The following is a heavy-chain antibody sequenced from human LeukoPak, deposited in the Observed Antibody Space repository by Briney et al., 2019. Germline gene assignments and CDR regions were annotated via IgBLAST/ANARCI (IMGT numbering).Heavy chain of an antibody. J-gene: IGHJ5*02. V-gene: IGHV4-38-2*01. D-gene: IGHD3-22*01. CDR1: GYSISSGYY. CDR2: IYHSGST. CDR3: ARTYYYDSSGRAKVRFDP. Sequence: PSETLSLTCAVSGYSISSGYYWGWIRQPPGKGREWIGSIYHSGSTYYNPSLKSRVTISVDTSKNQFSLKLSSVTAADTAVYYCARTYYYDSSGRAKVRFDPWGQGTLVTVSS.